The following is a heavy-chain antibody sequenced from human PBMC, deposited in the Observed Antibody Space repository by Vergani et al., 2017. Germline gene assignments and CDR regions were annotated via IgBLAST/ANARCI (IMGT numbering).Heavy chain of an antibody. J-gene: IGHJ4*02. CDR1: GYSFTNYW. Sequence: EVQLVQSGAEVKKPGESLKISCQISGYSFTNYWIGWVRQMPGKGLEWMGIIHPADSDTRYSPSFQGQVTISVDKSISTAYLQRSSLRASDSAMYYCAGNTTYTDSWGQGTLVTVSS. V-gene: IGHV5-51*01. CDR2: IHPADSDT. D-gene: IGHD1-1*01. CDR3: AGNTTYTDS.